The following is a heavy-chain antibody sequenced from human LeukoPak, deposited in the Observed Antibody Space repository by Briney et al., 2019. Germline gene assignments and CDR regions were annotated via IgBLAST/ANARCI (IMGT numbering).Heavy chain of an antibody. V-gene: IGHV4-59*01. CDR3: ARAAVGVVIAGFDP. Sequence: SETLSLTCTVSSGSISSYYWSWIRQPPGKGLEWIGYIYYSGSTNYNPSLKSRVTISVDTSRNQFSLKLSSVTAADTAVYYCARAAVGVVIAGFDPWGQGTLVTVSS. D-gene: IGHD3-3*01. CDR2: IYYSGST. CDR1: SGSISSYY. J-gene: IGHJ5*02.